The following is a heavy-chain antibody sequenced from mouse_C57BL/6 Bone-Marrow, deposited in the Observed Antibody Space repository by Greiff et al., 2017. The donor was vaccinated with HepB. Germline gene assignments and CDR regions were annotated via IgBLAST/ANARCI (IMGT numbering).Heavy chain of an antibody. CDR3: ARRRITTVGAYYAMDY. CDR1: GFTFSSYG. J-gene: IGHJ4*01. Sequence: DVQLVESGGDLVKPGGSLKLSCAASGFTFSSYGMSWVRQTPDKRLEWVATISSGGSYTYYQDSVKGRFTISRDNANNTLYLQMSSLKSEDTAMYYCARRRITTVGAYYAMDYWGQGTSVTVSS. V-gene: IGHV5-6*01. D-gene: IGHD1-1*01. CDR2: ISSGGSYT.